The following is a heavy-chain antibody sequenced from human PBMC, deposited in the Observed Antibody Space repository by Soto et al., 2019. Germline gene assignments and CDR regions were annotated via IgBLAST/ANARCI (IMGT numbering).Heavy chain of an antibody. CDR2: ISAYNGNT. V-gene: IGHV1-18*01. J-gene: IGHJ5*02. CDR1: GYTFTSYG. D-gene: IGHD2-2*02. Sequence: ASVKVSCKASGYTFTSYGISWVRQAPGQGLEWMGWISAYNGNTNYAQKLQGRVTMTTDTSTSTAYMELRSLRSDDTAVYYCARTVCSSTSCYIGNWFDPWGQGTLVTVS. CDR3: ARTVCSSTSCYIGNWFDP.